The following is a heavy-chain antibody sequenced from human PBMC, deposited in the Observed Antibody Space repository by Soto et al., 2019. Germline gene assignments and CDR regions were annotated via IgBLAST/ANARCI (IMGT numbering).Heavy chain of an antibody. CDR1: GGTFSSYA. CDR2: IIPIFGTA. CDR3: ARDPGCSASSWYSES. Sequence: SVKVSCKASGGTFSSYAISWVRQAPGQGLEWMGGIIPIFGTANYAQKFQGRVTITADESTSTAYMELSSLRSEDTAVYCCARDPGCSASSWYSESWGQGTLVTVSS. J-gene: IGHJ5*02. V-gene: IGHV1-69*13. D-gene: IGHD2-15*01.